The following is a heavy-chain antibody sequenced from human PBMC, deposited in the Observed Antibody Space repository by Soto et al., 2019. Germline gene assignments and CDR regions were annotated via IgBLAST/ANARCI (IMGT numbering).Heavy chain of an antibody. J-gene: IGHJ4*02. CDR2: IWYDGSNK. CDR1: GFTFSSYG. V-gene: IGHV3-33*01. CDR3: ARDHYSSSWYSNFDY. D-gene: IGHD6-13*01. Sequence: QVQLVESGGGVVQPGRSLRLSCAASGFTFSSYGMHWVRQAPGKGLEWVAVIWYDGSNKYYADSVKGRFTISRDNSKNTLYLQMNSLRAEDTAVYYCARDHYSSSWYSNFDYWGQGTLVTVSS.